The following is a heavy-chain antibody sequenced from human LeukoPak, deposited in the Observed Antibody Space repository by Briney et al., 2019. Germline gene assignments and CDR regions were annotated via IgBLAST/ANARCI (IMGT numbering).Heavy chain of an antibody. D-gene: IGHD3-10*01. CDR1: GFTFSSYA. CDR2: IYSGGST. J-gene: IGHJ6*01. CDR3: ARERLWSYGMDV. V-gene: IGHV3-66*01. Sequence: GGSLRLSCAASGFTFSSYAMSWVRQAPGKGLEWVSVIYSGGSTYYADSVKGRFTISRDNSKNTLYFQMNSLRAEDTAVYYCARERLWSYGMDVWGQGTTVTVSS.